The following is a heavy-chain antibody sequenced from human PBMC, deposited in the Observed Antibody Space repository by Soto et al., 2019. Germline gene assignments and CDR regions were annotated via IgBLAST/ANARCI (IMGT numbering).Heavy chain of an antibody. Sequence: GESLKISCKGSGYSFTSYWIGWVRQMPGKGLEWMGIIYPGDSDTRYSPSFQGQVTISADKSISTAYLQWSSLKASDTAMYYCARQRIAAAGNYYYYGMDVWGQGTTVTVSS. V-gene: IGHV5-51*01. CDR3: ARQRIAAAGNYYYYGMDV. CDR1: GYSFTSYW. CDR2: IYPGDSDT. J-gene: IGHJ6*02. D-gene: IGHD6-13*01.